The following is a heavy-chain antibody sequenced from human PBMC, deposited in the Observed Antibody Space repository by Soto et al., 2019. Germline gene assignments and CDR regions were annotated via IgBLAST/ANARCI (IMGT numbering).Heavy chain of an antibody. J-gene: IGHJ4*02. CDR3: ARDRLGLSVTGGGFDS. V-gene: IGHV1-18*01. D-gene: IGHD1-1*01. CDR2: ISPYNGNT. CDR1: GYTFSNFG. Sequence: QVQLVQSGGEVKKPGASVKVSCKASGYTFSNFGLNWVRQAPGQGRELMGWISPYNGNTNYAQKLQGRLTMTTDTSTSTAYMELRSLRSDDTAVYYCARDRLGLSVTGGGFDSWGQGTLVTVSS.